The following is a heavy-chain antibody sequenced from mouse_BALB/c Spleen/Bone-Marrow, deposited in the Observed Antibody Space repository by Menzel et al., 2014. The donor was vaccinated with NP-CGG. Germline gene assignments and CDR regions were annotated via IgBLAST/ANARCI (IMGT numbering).Heavy chain of an antibody. J-gene: IGHJ4*01. CDR3: ARKLRFYAMDY. CDR1: GFSLTTYG. V-gene: IGHV2-2*01. Sequence: VHLQQSGPGLVQPSQSLSITCTVSGFSLTTYGVHWVRQSPGKGLEWLGAIWSGGNTDYNAAFISRLSISKDNSKSQVFFEMNSLQAYDTAIYYCARKLRFYAMDYWGQGTSVTVSS. CDR2: IWSGGNT. D-gene: IGHD1-1*01.